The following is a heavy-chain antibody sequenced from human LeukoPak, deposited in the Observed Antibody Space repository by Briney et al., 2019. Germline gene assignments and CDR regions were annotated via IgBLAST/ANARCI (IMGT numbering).Heavy chain of an antibody. J-gene: IGHJ4*02. V-gene: IGHV4-30-4*01. Sequence: SQTLSLTCTVSGGSISSGDYYWSWIRQPPGKGPEWIGYIYYSGSTYYNPSLKSRVTISVDTSKNQFSLKLSSVTAADTAVYYCARYFDWSYFDYWGQGTLVTVSS. CDR3: ARYFDWSYFDY. CDR1: GGSISSGDYY. CDR2: IYYSGST. D-gene: IGHD3-9*01.